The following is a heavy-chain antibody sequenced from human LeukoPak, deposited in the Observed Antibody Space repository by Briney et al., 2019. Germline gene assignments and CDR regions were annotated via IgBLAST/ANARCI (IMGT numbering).Heavy chain of an antibody. D-gene: IGHD6-6*01. CDR1: GFTFSSYS. Sequence: GGSLRLSCAASGFTFSSYSMSWVRQAPGKGLEWVGRIKSKTDGGTTDYSAPVKGRFTISRDDSKNTLYLEMNSLKSEDTAVYYCAARDDVFDIWGQGTLVTVSS. CDR3: AARDDVFDI. CDR2: IKSKTDGGTT. J-gene: IGHJ3*02. V-gene: IGHV3-15*01.